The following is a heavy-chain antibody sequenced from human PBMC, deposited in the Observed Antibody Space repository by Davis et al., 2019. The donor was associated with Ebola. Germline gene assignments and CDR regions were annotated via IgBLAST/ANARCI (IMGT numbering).Heavy chain of an antibody. D-gene: IGHD3-3*01. CDR3: ARGPRVTIFGVVSSAIYYMDV. CDR2: IYSGGST. Sequence: GESLRLSCAASGFTVSSNYMSWVRQAPGKGLEWVSVIYSGGSTYYADSVKGRFTISRDNSKNTLYLQMNSLRAEDTAVYYCARGPRVTIFGVVSSAIYYMDVWGKGTTVTVSS. CDR1: GFTVSSNY. V-gene: IGHV3-53*01. J-gene: IGHJ6*03.